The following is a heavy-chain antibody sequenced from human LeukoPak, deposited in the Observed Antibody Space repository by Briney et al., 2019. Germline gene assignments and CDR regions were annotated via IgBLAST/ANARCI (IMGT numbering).Heavy chain of an antibody. D-gene: IGHD6-19*01. CDR1: GGSISTSNYY. CDR3: ARDLRYSSGWSASGMDV. J-gene: IGHJ6*03. Sequence: SETLSLTCTVSGGSISTSNYYWGWIRQPPGKGLEWIGNIFYSGSTYYGPSLKSRLTISLDTSRNQFSLKLNSVTAADTAVYYCARDLRYSSGWSASGMDVWGKGTTVTISS. V-gene: IGHV4-39*07. CDR2: IFYSGST.